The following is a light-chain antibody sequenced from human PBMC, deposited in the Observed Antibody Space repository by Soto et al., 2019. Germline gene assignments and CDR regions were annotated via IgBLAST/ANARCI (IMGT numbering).Light chain of an antibody. Sequence: DIQMTQSPSSLSASVGDRVTITCRASQSISSYLNWYQQKPGKAPKLLIYAASSLQSGVPSRCSGSGSVTDFTLTISSLQPEDFATYYCQQSYSTPTFGQGTRLEIK. V-gene: IGKV1-39*01. CDR3: QQSYSTPT. CDR1: QSISSY. CDR2: AAS. J-gene: IGKJ5*01.